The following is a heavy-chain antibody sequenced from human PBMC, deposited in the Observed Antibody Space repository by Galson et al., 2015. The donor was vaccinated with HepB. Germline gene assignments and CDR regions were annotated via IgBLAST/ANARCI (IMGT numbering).Heavy chain of an antibody. D-gene: IGHD3-10*01. CDR3: ARLGKMVRGVIHQNYYYYYMDV. V-gene: IGHV4-59*08. Sequence: LSLTCTVSGGSISSYYWSWIRQPPGKGLEWIGYIYYSGSTNYNPSLKSRVTISVDTSKNQFSLKLSSVTAADTAVYYCARLGKMVRGVIHQNYYYYYMDVWGKGTTVTVSS. CDR2: IYYSGST. J-gene: IGHJ6*03. CDR1: GGSISSYY.